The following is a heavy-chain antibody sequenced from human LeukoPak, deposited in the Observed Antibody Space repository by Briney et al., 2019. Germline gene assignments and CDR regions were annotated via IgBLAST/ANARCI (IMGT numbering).Heavy chain of an antibody. CDR2: MYYSGST. J-gene: IGHJ2*01. V-gene: IGHV4-59*02. CDR3: AGYGEYWDWYFDL. CDR1: GGSVSSYY. Sequence: SETLSLTCTVSGGSVSSYYWSWIRQPPGKGLEWIGYMYYSGSTDYNPSLKSRVTISIDTSKNQFSLKLNSVTAADTAVYYYAGYGEYWDWYFDLWGRGTPVTVSP. D-gene: IGHD4-17*01.